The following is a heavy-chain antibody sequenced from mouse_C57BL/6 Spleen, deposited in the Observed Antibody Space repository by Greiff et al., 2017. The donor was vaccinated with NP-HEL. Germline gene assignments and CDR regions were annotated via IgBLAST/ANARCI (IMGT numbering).Heavy chain of an antibody. CDR3: ARGYYGSSYSYYAMDY. V-gene: IGHV1-82*01. Sequence: ESGPELVKPGASVKISCKASGYAFSSSWMNWVKQRPGKGLEWIGRIYPGDGDTNYNGKFKGKATLTADKSSSTAYMQLSSLTSEDSAVYFCARGYYGSSYSYYAMDYWGQGTSVTVSS. D-gene: IGHD1-1*01. J-gene: IGHJ4*01. CDR1: GYAFSSSW. CDR2: IYPGDGDT.